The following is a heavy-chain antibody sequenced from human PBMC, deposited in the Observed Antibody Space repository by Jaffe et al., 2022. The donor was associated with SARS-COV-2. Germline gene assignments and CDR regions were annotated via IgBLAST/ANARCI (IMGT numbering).Heavy chain of an antibody. CDR1: GFTFSSYE. J-gene: IGHJ4*02. D-gene: IGHD6-13*01. CDR3: ARESGAAGSFDY. CDR2: ISSSGSTI. Sequence: EVQLVESGGGLVQPGGSLRLSCAASGFTFSSYEMNWVRQAPGKGLEWVSYISSSGSTIYYADSVKGRFTISRDNAKNSLYLQMNSLRAEDTAVYYCARESGAAGSFDYWGQGTLVTVSS. V-gene: IGHV3-48*03.